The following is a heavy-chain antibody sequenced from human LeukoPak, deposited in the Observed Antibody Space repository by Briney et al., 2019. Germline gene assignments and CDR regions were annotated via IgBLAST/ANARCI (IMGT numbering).Heavy chain of an antibody. CDR2: ISYDGSHI. J-gene: IGHJ4*02. CDR3: ARDYGFDGSGSRGDY. D-gene: IGHD3-10*01. CDR1: GFTFTTYA. Sequence: PGGSLRLSCGASGFTFTTYAMHWVRQAPGEGLEWVALISYDGSHIYYADSVKGRFTISRDNSKNTLYLQMNSLRAEDTAMYYCARDYGFDGSGSRGDYWGQGTLVTVSS. V-gene: IGHV3-30*04.